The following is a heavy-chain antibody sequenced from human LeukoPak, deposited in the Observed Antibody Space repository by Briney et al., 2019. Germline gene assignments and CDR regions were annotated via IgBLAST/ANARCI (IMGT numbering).Heavy chain of an antibody. CDR1: GGSFSGYY. J-gene: IGHJ4*02. CDR2: INHSGST. V-gene: IGHV4-34*01. CDR3: ARMWRVCYFCSRGAFDY. D-gene: IGHD2-8*01. Sequence: SETLSLTCAVYGGSFSGYYRSWIRQPPGKGLEWIGEINHSGSTNYNPSLKSRVTISVDTSKNQFSLKLSSVTAADTAVYYCARMWRVCYFCSRGAFDYWGQGTLVTVSS.